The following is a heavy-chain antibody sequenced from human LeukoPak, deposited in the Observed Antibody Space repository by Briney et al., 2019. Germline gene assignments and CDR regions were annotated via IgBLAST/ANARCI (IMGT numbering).Heavy chain of an antibody. CDR3: ASTGYWDYFDY. D-gene: IGHD1-26*01. J-gene: IGHJ4*02. CDR2: IYYSGST. CDR1: GGSISSSSYY. Sequence: PSETLSLTCTVSGGSISSSSYYWGWIRPPPGKGLEWIGSIYYSGSTYYNPSLKSRVTISVDTSKNQFSLKLSSVTAADTAVYYCASTGYWDYFDYWGQGTRVTVSS. V-gene: IGHV4-39*01.